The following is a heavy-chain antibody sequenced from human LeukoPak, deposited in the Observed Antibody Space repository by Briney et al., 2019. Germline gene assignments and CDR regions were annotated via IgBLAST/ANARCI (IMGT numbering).Heavy chain of an antibody. CDR2: IYYSGST. CDR1: GGSISSYY. Sequence: SETLSLTCTVSGGSISSYYWSWIRQPPGKGLEWIGYIYYSGSTNYNPSLKSRVTISVDTSKNQFSLKLSSVTAADTAVYYCARTCYDFWSGYYIHYGMDVWGQGTTVTVSS. V-gene: IGHV4-59*01. CDR3: ARTCYDFWSGYYIHYGMDV. J-gene: IGHJ6*02. D-gene: IGHD3-3*01.